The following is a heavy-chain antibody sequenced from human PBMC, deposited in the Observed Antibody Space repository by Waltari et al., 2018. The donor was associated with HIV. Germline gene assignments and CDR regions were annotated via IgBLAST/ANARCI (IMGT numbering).Heavy chain of an antibody. CDR1: GGSISSGGYY. V-gene: IGHV4-31*03. CDR2: IYYSGST. J-gene: IGHJ4*02. Sequence: QVQLQESGPGLVKPSQTLSLTCTVSGGSISSGGYYWSWIRQHPGKGLEWIGYIYYSGSTYDNPSLKSRVTISVDTSKNQFSLKLSSVTAADTAVYYCARDKDSSGYHFDYWGQGTLVTVSS. CDR3: ARDKDSSGYHFDY. D-gene: IGHD3-22*01.